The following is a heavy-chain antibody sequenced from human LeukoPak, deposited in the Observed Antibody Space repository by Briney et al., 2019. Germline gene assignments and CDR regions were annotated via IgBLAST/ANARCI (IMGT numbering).Heavy chain of an antibody. J-gene: IGHJ6*03. V-gene: IGHV4-4*09. CDR3: ARGSSGSYYYYYYMDV. CDR1: GGSISSYY. Sequence: PSETLSLTCTVSGGSISSYYWSWIRQPPGKGLEWIGYIYTSGSTNYNPSLKSRVTISVDTSKNQFSLKLRSVTAADTAVYYCARGSSGSYYYYYYMDVWGKGTTVTVSS. CDR2: IYTSGST. D-gene: IGHD1-26*01.